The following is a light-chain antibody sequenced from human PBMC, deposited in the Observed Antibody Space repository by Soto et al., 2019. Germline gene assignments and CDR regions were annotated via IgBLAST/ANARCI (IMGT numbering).Light chain of an antibody. J-gene: IGLJ1*01. V-gene: IGLV2-14*01. Sequence: QSALTQPASVSGSPGQSITISCTGTSSDVDSYNYVSWYQQHPGKAPKLMIYDVSDRPSGVSNRFSGSKSGNTASLTISGLQAEDEADYYCSSYTSSSTPYVFGTGTKVTVL. CDR2: DVS. CDR3: SSYTSSSTPYV. CDR1: SSDVDSYNY.